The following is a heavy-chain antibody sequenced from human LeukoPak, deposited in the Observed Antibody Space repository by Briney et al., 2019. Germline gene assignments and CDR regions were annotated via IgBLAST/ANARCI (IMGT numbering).Heavy chain of an antibody. CDR3: AKDLDLFTPDVDY. Sequence: GGSLRLSCAASGFTFNSYAMSWVRQAPEKGLEWVSGISGGGGNTFYADSVRGRFTISRDNSKNMLYLQMDSLRADDTAVYYCAKDLDLFTPDVDYWGQGTLVTVSS. CDR1: GFTFNSYA. D-gene: IGHD1-1*01. CDR2: ISGGGGNT. V-gene: IGHV3-23*01. J-gene: IGHJ4*02.